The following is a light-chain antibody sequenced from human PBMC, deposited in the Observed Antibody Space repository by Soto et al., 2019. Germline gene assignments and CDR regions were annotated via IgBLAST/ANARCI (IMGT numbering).Light chain of an antibody. V-gene: IGKV3-15*01. Sequence: EIVMTQSPATLSLSPGERVTLSFMASQSVSSHLAWYQQKPCQAPRLLIYGASTRATGIPARFSGSGFGTEFTLTISSLQSEDFAVYYCQQYNKWPPITFGQGTRLEI. J-gene: IGKJ5*01. CDR3: QQYNKWPPIT. CDR2: GAS. CDR1: QSVSSH.